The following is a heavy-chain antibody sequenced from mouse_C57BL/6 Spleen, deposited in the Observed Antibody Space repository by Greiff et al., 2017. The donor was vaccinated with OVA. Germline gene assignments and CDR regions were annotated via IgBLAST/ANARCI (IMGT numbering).Heavy chain of an antibody. Sequence: QVQLQQSGAELANPGASVKLSCKASGYTFTSYWMHWVKQRPGQGLEWIGYINPSSGYTKYNQKFKDKATLTADKSSSTAYMQLSSLTYEDSAVYYCARKDPHCYGRSYGFAHWCHGTLVIVSP. J-gene: IGHJ3*01. CDR1: GYTFTSYW. CDR3: ARKDPHCYGRSYGFAH. D-gene: IGHD1-1*02. CDR2: INPSSGYT. V-gene: IGHV1-7*01.